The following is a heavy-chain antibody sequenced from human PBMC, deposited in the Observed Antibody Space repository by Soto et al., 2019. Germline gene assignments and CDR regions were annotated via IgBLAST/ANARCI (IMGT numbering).Heavy chain of an antibody. CDR1: GGSISSGDYY. Sequence: SETLSLTCTVSGGSISSGDYYWSWIRQPPGKGLEWIGYIYYSGSTYYNPSLKSRVTISVDTSKNQFSLKLSSVTAADTAVYYCARGRRYYYYGMDVWGQGTTVTVSS. CDR2: IYYSGST. D-gene: IGHD6-25*01. CDR3: ARGRRYYYYGMDV. V-gene: IGHV4-30-4*01. J-gene: IGHJ6*02.